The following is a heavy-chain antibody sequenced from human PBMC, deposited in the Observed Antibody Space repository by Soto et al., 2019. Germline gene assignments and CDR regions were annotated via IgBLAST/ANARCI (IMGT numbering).Heavy chain of an antibody. J-gene: IGHJ4*02. CDR1: GYTFPSST. V-gene: IGHV1-18*01. Sequence: QGELVQSGAEVKKPGASVKVSCKASGYTFPSSTISWLRQAPGQGLEWLGWINAYSGDRKFAQRFQGRVTMTTDTSTRTAYLELTSLTSVDTAIYYCASANSRVIDYWGQGTLLTVSS. CDR2: INAYSGDR. D-gene: IGHD1-1*01. CDR3: ASANSRVIDY.